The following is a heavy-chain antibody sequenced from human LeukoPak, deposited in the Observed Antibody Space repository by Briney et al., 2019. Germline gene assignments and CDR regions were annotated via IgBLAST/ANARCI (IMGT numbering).Heavy chain of an antibody. Sequence: GGSLRLSCAASGFTFSNAWMSWVRQAPGKGLEWVGRIKSKTDGGTTDYAAPVKGRFTISRDDSKNTLYLQMNSLRAEDTAVYYCAKGLTYGFDYWGQGTLVTVSS. J-gene: IGHJ4*02. D-gene: IGHD3-10*01. CDR3: AKGLTYGFDY. CDR2: IKSKTDGGTT. V-gene: IGHV3-15*01. CDR1: GFTFSNAW.